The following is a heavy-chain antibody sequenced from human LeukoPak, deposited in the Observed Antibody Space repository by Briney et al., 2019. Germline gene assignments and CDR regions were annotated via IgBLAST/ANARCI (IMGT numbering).Heavy chain of an antibody. V-gene: IGHV4-59*08. CDR3: ARGIAAADPNGGY. CDR1: GGSISSYY. CDR2: IYYSGST. D-gene: IGHD6-13*01. Sequence: PSETLSLTCTVSGGSISSYYWSWIRQPPGKGLEWIGYIYYSGSTNYNPSLKSRVTISVDTSKNQFSLKLSSVTAADTAVYYCARGIAAADPNGGYWGQGTLVTVSS. J-gene: IGHJ4*02.